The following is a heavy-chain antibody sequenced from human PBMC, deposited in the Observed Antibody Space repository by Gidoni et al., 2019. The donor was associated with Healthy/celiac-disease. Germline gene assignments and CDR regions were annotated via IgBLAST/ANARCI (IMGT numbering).Heavy chain of an antibody. CDR2: ISSSGSTI. Sequence: VRLVESGGGLLQPGGSLSLSCEASGFTFSSYEMNWVRQAPGKGLEWVSYISSSGSTIYYADSVKGRFTISRDNAKNSLYLQMNSLRAEDTAVYYCARGAYAYFDYWGQGTLVTVSS. D-gene: IGHD4-17*01. J-gene: IGHJ4*02. V-gene: IGHV3-48*03. CDR1: GFTFSSYE. CDR3: ARGAYAYFDY.